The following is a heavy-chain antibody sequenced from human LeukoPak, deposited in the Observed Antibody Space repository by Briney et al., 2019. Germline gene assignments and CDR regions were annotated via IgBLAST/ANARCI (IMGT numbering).Heavy chain of an antibody. CDR2: ISGSGGST. D-gene: IGHD3-3*01. J-gene: IGHJ4*02. Sequence: GGSLRLSCAASGFTFSSYAMSWVRQAPGKGLEGFSAISGSGGSTYYADSVKGRFTISRDNAKNTLYLQMNSLRAEDTAVYYCAKDRVWSGYSYYFDYWGQGTLVTVSS. CDR3: AKDRVWSGYSYYFDY. CDR1: GFTFSSYA. V-gene: IGHV3-23*01.